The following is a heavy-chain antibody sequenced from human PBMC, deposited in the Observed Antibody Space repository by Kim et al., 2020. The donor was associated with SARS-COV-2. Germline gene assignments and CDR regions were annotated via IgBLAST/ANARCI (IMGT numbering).Heavy chain of an antibody. D-gene: IGHD2-2*01. Sequence: GGSLRLSCAASGFTFSSYGMHWVRQAPGKGLEWVAVIWYDGSNKYYADSVKGRFTISRDNSKNTLYLQMNSLRAEDTAVYYCARDQGYPPDYWYYGMDVWGQGTTVTVSS. J-gene: IGHJ6*02. CDR1: GFTFSSYG. CDR3: ARDQGYPPDYWYYGMDV. V-gene: IGHV3-33*01. CDR2: IWYDGSNK.